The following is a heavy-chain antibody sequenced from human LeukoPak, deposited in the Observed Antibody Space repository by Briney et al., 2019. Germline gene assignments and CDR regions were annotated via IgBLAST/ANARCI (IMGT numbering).Heavy chain of an antibody. J-gene: IGHJ4*02. Sequence: PGGSLRLSCAASGFTFSSYGMHWVRQAPGKGLEWVSTLSDSGASTYYADSVKGRFTISRDNSRNTMYLQMDSLRDDDTGVYFCARTPSRDGYSHIDFWGQGALVTVSS. CDR3: ARTPSRDGYSHIDF. CDR1: GFTFSSYG. D-gene: IGHD5-24*01. V-gene: IGHV3-23*01. CDR2: LSDSGAST.